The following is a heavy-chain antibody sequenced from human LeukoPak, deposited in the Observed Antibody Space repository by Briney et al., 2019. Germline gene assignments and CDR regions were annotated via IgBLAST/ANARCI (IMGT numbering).Heavy chain of an antibody. D-gene: IGHD2-2*01. CDR2: IRSDSGT. CDR3: ARSPTVSVGYCSSVTCQADY. Sequence: QPGGSLRLSCAASGLPVSSNYMTWVRPAPGKGLQWVSIIRSDSGTDYAESVRGRFTISRDNAKKSAYLQMNSLRAEDSAVYYCARSPTVSVGYCSSVTCQADYWGQGTLVTVSS. J-gene: IGHJ4*02. V-gene: IGHV3-66*01. CDR1: GLPVSSNY.